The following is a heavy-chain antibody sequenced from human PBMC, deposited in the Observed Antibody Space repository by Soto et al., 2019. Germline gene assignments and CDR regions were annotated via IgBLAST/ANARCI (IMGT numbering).Heavy chain of an antibody. CDR1: GGSISSGGYS. V-gene: IGHV4-30-2*03. CDR2: MYHSGST. CDR3: ARHPGYCSGGSCNGQYTLAF. J-gene: IGHJ6*02. D-gene: IGHD2-15*01. Sequence: SETLSLTCAVSGGSISSGGYSWSWIRQPPGKGLEWIGYMYHSGSTYYNPSLKSRVTISTDTSKNQFSLDLSSVTATDTAVYFCARHPGYCSGGSCNGQYTLAFWGQGSSVTVSS.